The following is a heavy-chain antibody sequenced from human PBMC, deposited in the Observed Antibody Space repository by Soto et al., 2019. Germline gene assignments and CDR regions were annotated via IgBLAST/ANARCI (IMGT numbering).Heavy chain of an antibody. D-gene: IGHD2-15*01. J-gene: IGHJ5*01. CDR2: IYKSATT. Sequence: KSSETLSLTCSVSGDSISSVDYFWAWIRQPPGQALEYIGYIYKSATTYYNPSFESRVAISLDTSKSQFSLNVTSVTAADTAVYFCARGRYCLTGRCFPNWFDSWGQGTLVTVSS. V-gene: IGHV4-30-4*01. CDR3: ARGRYCLTGRCFPNWFDS. CDR1: GDSISSVDYF.